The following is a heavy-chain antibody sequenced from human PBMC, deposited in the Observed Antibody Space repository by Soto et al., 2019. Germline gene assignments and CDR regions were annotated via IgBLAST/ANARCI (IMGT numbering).Heavy chain of an antibody. Sequence: QITLKESGPTLVQPTQTLTLTCTFSGFSLTSSGVGVGWIRQPPGKALEWLALIYWDDDERYSPSLKSRLTTTKDTPKNQVVLIMTTMYPVDTTTYYCAYSLDMDRGVYDAFDIWGQGTMLAVSS. CDR3: AYSLDMDRGVYDAFDI. CDR2: IYWDDDE. CDR1: GFSLTSSGVG. V-gene: IGHV2-5*02. D-gene: IGHD3-10*01. J-gene: IGHJ3*02.